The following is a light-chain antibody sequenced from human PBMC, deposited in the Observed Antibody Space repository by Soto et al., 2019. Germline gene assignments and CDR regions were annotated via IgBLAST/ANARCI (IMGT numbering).Light chain of an antibody. CDR2: EGS. CDR3: CSDAGSTTGV. J-gene: IGLJ3*02. CDR1: SSDVGGQKF. Sequence: QSALTQPASVSGSPGQSITISCTGTSSDVGGQKFVSWYQQQPSKAPKVLLYEGSERPSGVSDRFSGSKSGNTASLTISGRQADDEAYYYCCSDAGSTTGVFGGGTKLTVL. V-gene: IGLV2-23*01.